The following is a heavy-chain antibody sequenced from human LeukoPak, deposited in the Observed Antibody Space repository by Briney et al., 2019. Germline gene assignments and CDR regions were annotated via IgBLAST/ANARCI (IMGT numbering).Heavy chain of an antibody. V-gene: IGHV1-46*01. CDR2: INPSGGST. CDR3: ARDSASLRDGDNDIDY. D-gene: IGHD5-24*01. Sequence: ASVKVSCKASGYTFTSYYMHWVRQAPGQGLEWMGIINPSGGSTSYAQKFQGRVTMTRDTSTSTVYMELSSLRSEDTAVYYCARDSASLRDGDNDIDYWGQGTLVTVSS. CDR1: GYTFTSYY. J-gene: IGHJ4*02.